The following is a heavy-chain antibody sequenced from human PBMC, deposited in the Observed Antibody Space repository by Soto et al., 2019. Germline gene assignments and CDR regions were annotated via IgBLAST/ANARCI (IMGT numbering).Heavy chain of an antibody. J-gene: IGHJ5*02. CDR1: GVTFSNAW. CDR3: ATYGPGIS. CDR2: ISYDGNNK. Sequence: GGSLRLSCAASGVTFSNAWMSWVRQAPGKGLEWVAVISYDGNNKYNADSVKGRFTISRDNSKNTLDLQMNSLRAEDTAVYYCATYGPGISWGQGSLVTVSS. D-gene: IGHD3-10*01. V-gene: IGHV3-30*03.